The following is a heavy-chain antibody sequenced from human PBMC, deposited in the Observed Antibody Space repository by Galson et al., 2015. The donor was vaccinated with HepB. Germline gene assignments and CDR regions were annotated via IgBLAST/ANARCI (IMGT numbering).Heavy chain of an antibody. CDR1: GGTFSSYA. V-gene: IGHV1-69*13. J-gene: IGHJ3*02. Sequence: SVKVSCKASGGTFSSYAISWVRQAPGQGLEWMGGIIPIFGTANYAQKFQGRVTITADESTSTAYMELSSLRSEDTAVYYCARDHQTKYCSSTSCYPLRAFDIWGQGTMATVSS. D-gene: IGHD2-2*01. CDR3: ARDHQTKYCSSTSCYPLRAFDI. CDR2: IIPIFGTA.